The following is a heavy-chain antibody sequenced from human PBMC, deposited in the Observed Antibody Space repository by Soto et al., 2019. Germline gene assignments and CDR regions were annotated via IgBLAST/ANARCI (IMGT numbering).Heavy chain of an antibody. Sequence: QVQLQESGPGLVKPSQTLSLTCTVSGGSISSGDHCWSWIRQPPGKGLEWVGYIYYSGSTYYNPSLKSRVFISVDTSKNQFSLKLSSVTAADTAVYYCARDYDFLTGYYTFDYWGQGTLVTVSS. J-gene: IGHJ4*02. CDR2: IYYSGST. CDR3: ARDYDFLTGYYTFDY. V-gene: IGHV4-30-4*01. CDR1: GGSISSGDHC. D-gene: IGHD3-9*01.